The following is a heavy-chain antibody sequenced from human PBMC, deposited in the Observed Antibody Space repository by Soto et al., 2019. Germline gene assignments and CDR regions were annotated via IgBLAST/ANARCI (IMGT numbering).Heavy chain of an antibody. D-gene: IGHD4-17*01. CDR3: EKDHLPATVTTPWFDP. Sequence: QVQLVGSGGGVVQPGRSLRLSCAASGFTFSNYGMHWVRQAPGKGLEWVAVISYDGSNKYYADSVKGRFTISRDNSENTLYLQMDSLRAEDTAVYYWEKDHLPATVTTPWFDPWGQGTLVTVSS. J-gene: IGHJ5*02. CDR2: ISYDGSNK. CDR1: GFTFSNYG. V-gene: IGHV3-30*18.